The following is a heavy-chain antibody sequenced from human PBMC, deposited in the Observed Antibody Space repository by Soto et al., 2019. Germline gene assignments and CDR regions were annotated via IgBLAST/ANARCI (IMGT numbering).Heavy chain of an antibody. V-gene: IGHV4-34*01. CDR2: INHRGDT. Sequence: SETLSLTCAVYGGSFSATWWTWIRQPPGMGLEWIGEINHRGDTNYSPSLKDRVSISKDTSNNQFSLKLTSVTAADTGTYYCARARYDSWGRGILVTVSS. CDR1: GGSFSATW. J-gene: IGHJ5*01. CDR3: ARARYDS.